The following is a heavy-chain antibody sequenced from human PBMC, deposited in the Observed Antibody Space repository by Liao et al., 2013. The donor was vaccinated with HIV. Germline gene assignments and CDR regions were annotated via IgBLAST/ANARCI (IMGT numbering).Heavy chain of an antibody. D-gene: IGHD1-1*01. CDR1: GGSISSGSYY. Sequence: QVQLQESGPGLVKPSQTLSLTCTVSGGSISSGSYYWSWIRQPAGKGLEWIGRIYTSGSTNYNPSLKSRVTISVDTSKNQFSLKLSSVTAADTAVYYCALERRDIDYWGQGTLVTVSS. V-gene: IGHV4-61*02. CDR2: IYTSGST. J-gene: IGHJ4*02. CDR3: ALERRDIDY.